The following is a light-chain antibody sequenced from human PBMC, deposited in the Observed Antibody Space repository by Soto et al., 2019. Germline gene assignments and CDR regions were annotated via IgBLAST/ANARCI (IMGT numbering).Light chain of an antibody. Sequence: QSALTQPRSVSGSPGQSVTLSCTGTYNDVGGYNYVSWYQQHPGKAPKLMIYDVTKRPSGVPDRFSGSKSGSTASLTISGLLAEDEADYYCCSFAGTYIDVFGTGTKVTVL. CDR3: CSFAGTYIDV. V-gene: IGLV2-11*01. CDR1: YNDVGGYNY. J-gene: IGLJ1*01. CDR2: DVT.